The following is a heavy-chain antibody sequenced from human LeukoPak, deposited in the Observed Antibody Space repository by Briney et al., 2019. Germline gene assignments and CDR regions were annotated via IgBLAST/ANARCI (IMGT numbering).Heavy chain of an antibody. CDR1: GFTFSNYA. Sequence: GGSLRLSCAASGFTFSNYAMTWVLQAPGKGLEWLTLISGSGGDIRFAASVRGRFSISRDNSKNTLYLQINSLRAEDTAVFYCAKLPTTGWYAGGNWFDPWGQGTLVTVSS. D-gene: IGHD6-19*01. CDR2: ISGSGGDI. J-gene: IGHJ5*02. CDR3: AKLPTTGWYAGGNWFDP. V-gene: IGHV3-23*01.